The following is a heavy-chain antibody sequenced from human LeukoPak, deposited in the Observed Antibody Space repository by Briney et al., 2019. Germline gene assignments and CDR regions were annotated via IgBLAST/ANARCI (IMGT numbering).Heavy chain of an antibody. V-gene: IGHV6-1*01. CDR2: TFYRSKLYN. D-gene: IGHD3-10*01. CDR1: GDNVTSNSGV. Sequence: SQTLSLTCAISGDNVTSNSGVWNWIRQSPSRGLEWLGRTFYRSKLYNDYAESVKSRITIKPDTSKNQFSLKLTSVTAADTAVYYCARDFPEGNGAITMLRGVRLHRRTYFDYWGQGTLVTVSS. CDR3: ARDFPEGNGAITMLRGVRLHRRTYFDY. J-gene: IGHJ4*02.